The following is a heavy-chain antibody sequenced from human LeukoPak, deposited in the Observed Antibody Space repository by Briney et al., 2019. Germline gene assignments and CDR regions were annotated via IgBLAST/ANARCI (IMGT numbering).Heavy chain of an antibody. CDR3: AKEEGY. Sequence: GGSLRLSCAASGFTFSSYGMHWVRQAPDKGLEWVAVISYDGSNKYYADSVKGRFTISRDNSKNTLYLQMNSLRAEDTAVYYCAKEEGYWGQGTPVTVSS. CDR1: GFTFSSYG. J-gene: IGHJ4*02. CDR2: ISYDGSNK. V-gene: IGHV3-30*18.